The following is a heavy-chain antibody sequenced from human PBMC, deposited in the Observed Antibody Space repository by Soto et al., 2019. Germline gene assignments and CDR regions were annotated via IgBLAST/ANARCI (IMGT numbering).Heavy chain of an antibody. V-gene: IGHV3-48*01. CDR2: ISNSGSVI. Sequence: EVQLVESGGGLVQPGASLRLSCAASGFTFSSYAMNWVRQAPGKGLEWVSFISNSGSVIKYADSVKGRFTISRDYAKNSLFLQMNSLSAEDTAVYYCARDGAVAGKRYFYGMDVWGQGTTVTVSS. D-gene: IGHD6-19*01. CDR1: GFTFSSYA. J-gene: IGHJ6*02. CDR3: ARDGAVAGKRYFYGMDV.